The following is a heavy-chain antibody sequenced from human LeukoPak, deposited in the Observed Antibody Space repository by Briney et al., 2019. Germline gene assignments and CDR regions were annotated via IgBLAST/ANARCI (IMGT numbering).Heavy chain of an antibody. V-gene: IGHV3-53*01. CDR1: GFTVSSNY. D-gene: IGHD2-2*01. CDR3: ARAIQSQLLKGYFDY. Sequence: GGSLRLSCAASGFTVSSNYMSWVRQAPGKGLEWVSTIYVGGSAYYADFLKGRFTISRDNSKNTVYLQMNSLRAEVTAVYYCARAIQSQLLKGYFDYWGQGTLVTVSS. J-gene: IGHJ4*02. CDR2: IYVGGSA.